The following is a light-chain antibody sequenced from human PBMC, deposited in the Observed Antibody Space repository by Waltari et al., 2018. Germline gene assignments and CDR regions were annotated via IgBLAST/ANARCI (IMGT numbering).Light chain of an antibody. J-gene: IGKJ1*01. Sequence: DIQMTQSPSSLSASVGDRVTITCRASQSISSYLNWYQQKPGKAPKLLIYAASSLQSGGPSRFSGSGSGTDFTLTISSLQPEDVATYYCQQSYSTPQTFGQGTKVEIK. CDR1: QSISSY. V-gene: IGKV1-39*01. CDR2: AAS. CDR3: QQSYSTPQT.